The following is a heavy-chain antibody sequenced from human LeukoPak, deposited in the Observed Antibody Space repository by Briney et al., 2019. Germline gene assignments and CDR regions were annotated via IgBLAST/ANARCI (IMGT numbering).Heavy chain of an antibody. CDR2: IRADGSEK. V-gene: IGHV3-7*01. CDR1: GFAFSNYW. CDR3: ARGHYVWGSYRYNDAFDI. J-gene: IGHJ3*02. Sequence: GGSLRLSCTASGFAFSNYWMSWVRQAPGKGLERVATIRADGSEKYYVDSVKGRFTISRDNAKNSLFLQVNSLRAEDTAVYYCARGHYVWGSYRYNDAFDIWGQGTMVTVSS. D-gene: IGHD3-16*02.